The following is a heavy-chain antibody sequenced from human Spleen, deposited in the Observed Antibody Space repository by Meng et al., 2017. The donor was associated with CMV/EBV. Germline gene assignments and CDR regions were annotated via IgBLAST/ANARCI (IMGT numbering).Heavy chain of an antibody. CDR1: GFTFSSYS. Sequence: SGFTFSSYSMNWVRQDPGKGLEWVSSISSSSSHIYYADSVKGRFTISRDNAKNSLYLQMNSLRAEDTAVYYCVTGYSSGWDNWYFDLWGRGTLVTVSS. D-gene: IGHD6-19*01. CDR2: ISSSSSHI. V-gene: IGHV3-21*01. CDR3: VTGYSSGWDNWYFDL. J-gene: IGHJ2*01.